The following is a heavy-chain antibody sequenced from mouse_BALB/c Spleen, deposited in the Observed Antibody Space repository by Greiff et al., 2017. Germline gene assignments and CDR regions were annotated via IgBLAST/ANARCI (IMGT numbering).Heavy chain of an antibody. Sequence: QVQLQQPGAELVRPGASVKLSCKASGYTFTSYWINWVKQRPGQGLEWIGNIYPSDSYTNYNQKFKDKATLTVDKSSSTAYMQLSSPTSEDSAVYYCTGSSYGGFAYWGQGTLVTVSA. CDR2: IYPSDSYT. D-gene: IGHD1-1*01. J-gene: IGHJ3*01. V-gene: IGHV1-69*02. CDR3: TGSSYGGFAY. CDR1: GYTFTSYW.